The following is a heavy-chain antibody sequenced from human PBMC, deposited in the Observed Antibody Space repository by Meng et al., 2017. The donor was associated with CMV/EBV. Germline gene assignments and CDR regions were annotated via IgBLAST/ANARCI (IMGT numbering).Heavy chain of an antibody. D-gene: IGHD6-13*01. J-gene: IGHJ3*02. CDR1: GGSISSSSYY. V-gene: IGHV4-39*01. CDR2: IYYSGST. Sequence: SETLSLTCTVSGGSISSSSYYWGWIRQPLGKGLEWIGSIYYSGSTYYNPSLKSRVTISVDTSKNQFSLKLSSVTAADTAVYYCARHRQQLILHAFDIWGQGTMVTVSS. CDR3: ARHRQQLILHAFDI.